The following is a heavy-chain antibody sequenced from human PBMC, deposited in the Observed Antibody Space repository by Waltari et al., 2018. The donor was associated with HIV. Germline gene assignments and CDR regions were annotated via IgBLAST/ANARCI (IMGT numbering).Heavy chain of an antibody. J-gene: IGHJ3*02. CDR2: INPSGGST. Sequence: QVQLVQSGAEVKKPGASVKVSCKASGYTFTSSYMHWVRQAPGQGLEGMGIINPSGGSTSYAQKCQGRVTMTRDTSTSTVYMELSSLRSEDTAVYYCASRSITMIANAFDIWGQGTMVTVSS. CDR3: ASRSITMIANAFDI. CDR1: GYTFTSSY. V-gene: IGHV1-46*01. D-gene: IGHD3-22*01.